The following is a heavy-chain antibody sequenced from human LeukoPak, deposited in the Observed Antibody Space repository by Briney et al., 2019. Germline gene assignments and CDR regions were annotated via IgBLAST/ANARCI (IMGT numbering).Heavy chain of an antibody. D-gene: IGHD6-19*01. J-gene: IGHJ3*02. CDR1: GFTFSTYA. Sequence: QSGGSLRLSCAASGFTFSTYAMSWVRPAPGKGLEWVSAISGSGGSTYYADSVKGRFTISRDDSKNTLYLQMNSLRAEDAAVYYCAKDHRESISVAVDAFDIWGQGTMVTVSS. CDR2: ISGSGGST. V-gene: IGHV3-23*01. CDR3: AKDHRESISVAVDAFDI.